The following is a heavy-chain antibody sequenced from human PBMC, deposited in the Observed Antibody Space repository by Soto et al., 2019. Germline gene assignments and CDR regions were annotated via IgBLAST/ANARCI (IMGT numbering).Heavy chain of an antibody. V-gene: IGHV3-11*01. Sequence: GGSLRLSCAASGFTFSDYYMSWIRQAPGKGLEWVSYISSSGSTIYYADSVKGRFTSSRDNAKNSLSLPMNRLRAEDTAVYYCARDHCSGGSCSPAAFDIWGQGTMVTVSS. CDR2: ISSSGSTI. D-gene: IGHD2-15*01. CDR3: ARDHCSGGSCSPAAFDI. CDR1: GFTFSDYY. J-gene: IGHJ3*02.